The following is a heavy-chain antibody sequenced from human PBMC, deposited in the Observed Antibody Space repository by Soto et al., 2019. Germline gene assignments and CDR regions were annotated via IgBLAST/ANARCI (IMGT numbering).Heavy chain of an antibody. CDR3: AHVEATVTQV. D-gene: IGHD4-17*01. CDR2: IYWDDDK. J-gene: IGHJ4*02. Sequence: QITLKESGPTLVKPTQTLTLTCTFSGFSLSTNGVGVGWIRQPPGKALEWLALIYWDDDKHYSPSLKRRLTITKDTSKNQVVLTITNMDPVDTGTYYCAHVEATVTQVWGQGTLVTVSA. CDR1: GFSLSTNGVG. V-gene: IGHV2-5*02.